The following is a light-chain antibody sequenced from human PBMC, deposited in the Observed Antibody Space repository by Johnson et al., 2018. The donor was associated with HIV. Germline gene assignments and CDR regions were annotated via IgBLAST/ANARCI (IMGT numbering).Light chain of an antibody. J-gene: IGLJ1*01. Sequence: QSVLTQPPSVSAAPGQKVTISCSGSSSNIGNNYVSWYQQLPGTAPKVLIHENNKRPSGIPDRFSGPKSGTSATLGITGLQTGDEADYYCGTWDSSLSALYVFGTGTKVTVL. CDR1: SSNIGNNY. CDR2: ENN. V-gene: IGLV1-51*02. CDR3: GTWDSSLSALYV.